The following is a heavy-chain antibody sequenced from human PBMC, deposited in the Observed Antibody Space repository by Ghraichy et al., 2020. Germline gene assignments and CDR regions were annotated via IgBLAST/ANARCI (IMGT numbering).Heavy chain of an antibody. V-gene: IGHV3-11*01. CDR1: GFTFSDYY. CDR2: ISSSGSTI. Sequence: GGSLRLSCAASGFTFSDYYMSWIRQAPGKGLEWVSYISSSGSTIYYADSVKGRFTISRDNAKNSLYLQMNSLRAEDTSVYYCAREKGEYYDILTGYYRAYYVYYWGQGTLVTVSS. J-gene: IGHJ4*02. D-gene: IGHD3-9*01. CDR3: AREKGEYYDILTGYYRAYYVYY.